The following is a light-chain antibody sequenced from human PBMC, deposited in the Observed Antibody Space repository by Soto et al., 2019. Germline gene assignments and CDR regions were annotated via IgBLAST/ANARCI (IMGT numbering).Light chain of an antibody. CDR1: KGISGI. CDR2: AAS. Sequence: DIQMTKSPSSLSASVGARVTITCRAGKGISGILNWYQQKLGKAPMLLIYAASSLQSGVPSRYSGSGSGTDFTLTISSLQPEDFATYYCQQSYSTSWTFGQGTKVEIK. CDR3: QQSYSTSWT. J-gene: IGKJ1*01. V-gene: IGKV1-39*01.